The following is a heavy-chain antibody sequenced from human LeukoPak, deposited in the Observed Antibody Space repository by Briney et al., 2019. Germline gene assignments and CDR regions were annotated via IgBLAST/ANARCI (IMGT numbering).Heavy chain of an antibody. CDR2: IYYIGNT. V-gene: IGHV4-39*01. J-gene: IGHJ6*03. CDR1: GGSISTSSYY. CDR3: ASPAGDYYMDV. Sequence: SETLSLTCTVSGGSISTSSYYWGWIRQPPGMGLEWIGNIYYIGNTSYHPSLKSRVTISVDTSKNQFSLKLSSVTAADTAVYYCASPAGDYYMDVWGKGTTVIVSS. D-gene: IGHD2-8*02.